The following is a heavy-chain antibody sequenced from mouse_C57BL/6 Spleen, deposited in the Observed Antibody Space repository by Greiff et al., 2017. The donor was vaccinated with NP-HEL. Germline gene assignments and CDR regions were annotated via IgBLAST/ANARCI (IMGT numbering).Heavy chain of an antibody. J-gene: IGHJ3*01. Sequence: LVESGGGLVKPGGSLKLSCAASGFTFSDYGMHWVRQAPEKGLEWVAYISSGSSTIYYADTVKGRFTISRDNAKNTLFLQMTSLRSEDTAMYYCARGGYSWFAYWGQGTLVTVSA. CDR2: ISSGSSTI. CDR1: GFTFSDYG. V-gene: IGHV5-17*01. D-gene: IGHD2-3*01. CDR3: ARGGYSWFAY.